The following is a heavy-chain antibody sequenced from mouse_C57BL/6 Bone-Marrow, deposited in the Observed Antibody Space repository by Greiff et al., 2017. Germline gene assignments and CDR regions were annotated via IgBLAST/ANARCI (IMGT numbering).Heavy chain of an antibody. CDR2: IDPENGDT. J-gene: IGHJ2*01. CDR1: GFNIKDDY. V-gene: IGHV14-4*01. CDR3: TTHYGSSYYFDY. D-gene: IGHD1-1*01. Sequence: EVQLQQSGAELVRPGASVKLSCTASGFNIKDDYMHWVKQRPEQGLEWIGWIDPENGDTEYASKFQGKATITAVTSSNTAYLQLSSLTSEDTAVYYCTTHYGSSYYFDYWGQGTTLTVSS.